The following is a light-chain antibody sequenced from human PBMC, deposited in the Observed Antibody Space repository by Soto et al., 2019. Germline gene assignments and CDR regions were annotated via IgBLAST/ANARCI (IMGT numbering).Light chain of an antibody. V-gene: IGKV3-20*01. CDR3: QHYGGGSRIT. J-gene: IGKJ5*01. Sequence: ELVMTQSPGTLSLSTGERATLSCRASQSVSSRLAWYQQKPGQAPRLLISGASSRATGIPDRFSGSGFGTDFTLTTSRREPEDVALYYYQHYGGGSRITFGQGTRLEIK. CDR2: GAS. CDR1: QSVSSR.